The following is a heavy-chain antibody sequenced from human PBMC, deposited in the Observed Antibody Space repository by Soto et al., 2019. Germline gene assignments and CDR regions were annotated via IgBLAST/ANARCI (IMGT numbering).Heavy chain of an antibody. CDR3: ARHGIAVAGDQAVDY. CDR1: GGSISSSRYY. D-gene: IGHD6-19*01. J-gene: IGHJ4*02. Sequence: SETLSLTCTVSGGSISSSRYYWGWIRQPPGKGLEWIGSIYYSGSTYYNPSLKSRVTISVDMSKNQFSLKLSSVTAADTAVYYCARHGIAVAGDQAVDYWGQGTLVTVSS. CDR2: IYYSGST. V-gene: IGHV4-39*01.